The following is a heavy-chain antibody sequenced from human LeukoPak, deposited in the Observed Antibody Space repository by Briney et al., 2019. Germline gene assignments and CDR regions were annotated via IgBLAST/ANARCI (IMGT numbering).Heavy chain of an antibody. J-gene: IGHJ3*02. V-gene: IGHV3-9*01. CDR1: GFTFDDYA. D-gene: IGHD4-23*01. Sequence: GGSLRLSCAASGFTFDDYAMHWVRQASGKGLEGVSGISWNSGSIGYADSVKGRFTISRDNAKNSLYLQMNSLRAEDTALYYCAKALTTVVTRGAFDIWGQGTMVTVSS. CDR2: ISWNSGSI. CDR3: AKALTTVVTRGAFDI.